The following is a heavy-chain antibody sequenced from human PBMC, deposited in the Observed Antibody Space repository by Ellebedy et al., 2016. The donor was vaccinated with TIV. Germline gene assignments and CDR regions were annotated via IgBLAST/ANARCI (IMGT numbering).Heavy chain of an antibody. Sequence: GESLKISCKGSGYSFTNYWIGWVRQMTGKGLEWMGSIYPGDSVTRYSPSFQGQVTISADKSISTAFLQWSSLKASDTAMYYCARYDGYSLSGMDVWGQGTTVTVSS. CDR1: GYSFTNYW. V-gene: IGHV5-51*01. CDR3: ARYDGYSLSGMDV. CDR2: IYPGDSVT. J-gene: IGHJ6*02. D-gene: IGHD5-18*01.